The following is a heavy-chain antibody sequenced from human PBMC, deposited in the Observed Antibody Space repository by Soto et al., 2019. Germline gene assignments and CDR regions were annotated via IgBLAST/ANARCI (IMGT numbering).Heavy chain of an antibody. CDR1: GFTFSSYA. CDR3: ARDLNWGPFDY. Sequence: QVQLVESGGGVVQPGRSLRLSCAASGFTFSSYAMHWVRQAPGKGLEWVAVISYDGSNKYYADSVKGRFTISRDNSKNTLYLHMNSLRAEDTAVYYCARDLNWGPFDYWGQGTLVTVSS. CDR2: ISYDGSNK. V-gene: IGHV3-30-3*01. J-gene: IGHJ4*02. D-gene: IGHD7-27*01.